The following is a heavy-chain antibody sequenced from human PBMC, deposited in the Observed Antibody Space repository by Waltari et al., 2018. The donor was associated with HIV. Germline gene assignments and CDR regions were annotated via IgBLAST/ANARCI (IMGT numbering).Heavy chain of an antibody. J-gene: IGHJ1*01. CDR1: GFTFDDYA. V-gene: IGHV3-9*01. CDR2: VNWNSDSI. Sequence: EVQLVESGGGLVQPGRSLRLSCAASGFTFDDYAMHWVRQSPGKGRGWVSGVNWNSDSIGYADSVKGRFTIARDNAKNSLYLQMNSLRLEDTAFYYCAKDGRDGVYVEHWGQGTLVTVSS. D-gene: IGHD2-8*01. CDR3: AKDGRDGVYVEH.